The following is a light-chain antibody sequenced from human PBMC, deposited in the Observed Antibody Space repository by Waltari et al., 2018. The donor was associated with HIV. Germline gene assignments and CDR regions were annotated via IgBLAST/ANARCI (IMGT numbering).Light chain of an antibody. V-gene: IGLV2-14*03. J-gene: IGLJ3*02. CDR3: SSDKKPDSLV. Sequence: QSALTPPASVSGSPGQSITISCTGTSSHIGLYYVVSWYQQHPGKAPPLLIYGVDHRTLGVANRVSGHKSANTASLTISGLQTEDEADYYCSSDKKPDSLVFGGGTKVTVL. CDR2: GVD. CDR1: SSHIGLYYV.